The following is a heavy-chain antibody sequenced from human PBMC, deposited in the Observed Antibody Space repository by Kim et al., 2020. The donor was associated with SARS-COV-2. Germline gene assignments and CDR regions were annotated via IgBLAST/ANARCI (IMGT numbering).Heavy chain of an antibody. D-gene: IGHD3-22*01. CDR1: GYTFTSYY. J-gene: IGHJ3*02. CDR3: AREFYPRITMRVCAFDI. V-gene: IGHV1-46*01. CDR2: INPSGGST. Sequence: ASVKVSCKASGYTFTSYYMHWVRQAPGQGLEWMGIINPSGGSTSYAQKFQGRVTMTRDTSTSTVYMELSSLRSEDTAVYYCAREFYPRITMRVCAFDIWGQGTMVPVSS.